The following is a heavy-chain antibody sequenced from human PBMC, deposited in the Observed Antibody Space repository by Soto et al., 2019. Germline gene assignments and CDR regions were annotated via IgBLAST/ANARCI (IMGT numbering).Heavy chain of an antibody. J-gene: IGHJ4*02. CDR1: GFTFKSYG. CDR2: VWYDGTNK. V-gene: IGHV3-33*01. Sequence: QVQLVESGGGVVQPGRSLRLSCEASGFTFKSYGMHWVRQAPGKGLEWVAVVWYDGTNKKYADSVKGRFNIYRDNSKNTLYLQMDSLRAEDTGIYYCARGGHSSSWYRLEAXXXDYWGQGSLVTVSS. D-gene: IGHD6-13*01. CDR3: ARGGHSSSWYRLEAXXXDY.